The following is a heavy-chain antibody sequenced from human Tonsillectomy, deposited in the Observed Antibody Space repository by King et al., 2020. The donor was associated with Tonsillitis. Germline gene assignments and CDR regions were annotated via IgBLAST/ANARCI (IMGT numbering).Heavy chain of an antibody. Sequence: VQLVESGGGLVQPGGSLRLSCAASGFTFSKYAMSWVRQAPGKGLEWVTGISDSGDSTNYADSVKGRFTISRDNSKNTLSLQMNSLRAEDTAVYHCAKHRTDYYGSGSYFDSWGQGNLVTVSS. CDR2: ISDSGDST. CDR1: GFTFSKYA. D-gene: IGHD3-10*01. V-gene: IGHV3-23*04. CDR3: AKHRTDYYGSGSYFDS. J-gene: IGHJ4*02.